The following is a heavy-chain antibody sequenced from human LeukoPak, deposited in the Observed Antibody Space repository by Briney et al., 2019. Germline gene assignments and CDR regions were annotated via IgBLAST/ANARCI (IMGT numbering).Heavy chain of an antibody. Sequence: AGGSLRPSCAASGFTFSSSAMSCARQEPGKGLEWLSAISGRGGSTYYADSVKGSFTISRDNSKNTVYLQMNSLRAEDTAVYYCAKSTIGYSSGRYPGWPVDYWGQGTLVTVSS. J-gene: IGHJ4*02. D-gene: IGHD6-19*01. CDR3: AKSTIGYSSGRYPGWPVDY. CDR1: GFTFSSSA. CDR2: ISGRGGST. V-gene: IGHV3-23*01.